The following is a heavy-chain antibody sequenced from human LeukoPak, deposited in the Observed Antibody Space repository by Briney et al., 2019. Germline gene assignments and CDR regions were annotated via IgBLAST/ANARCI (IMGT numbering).Heavy chain of an antibody. V-gene: IGHV4-34*01. CDR2: INHSGST. D-gene: IGHD3-10*01. J-gene: IGHJ5*02. CDR3: ARGRVLLWFGELFRWFDP. Sequence: SETLSLTCAVDGGSFSGYYWSWIRQPPGKGLEWIGEINHSGSTNYNPSLKSRVTISVDTSKNQFSLKLSSVTAADTAVYYCARGRVLLWFGELFRWFDPWGQGTLVTVSS. CDR1: GGSFSGYY.